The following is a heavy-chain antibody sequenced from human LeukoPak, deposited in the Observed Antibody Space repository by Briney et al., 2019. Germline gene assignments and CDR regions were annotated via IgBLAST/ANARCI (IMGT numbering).Heavy chain of an antibody. V-gene: IGHV3-33*06. D-gene: IGHD4-11*01. J-gene: IGHJ5*02. CDR3: AKDPDYSNYGWFDP. CDR2: IWYDGSNK. Sequence: GGSLRLSCAASGFTFSSYWMSWVRQAPGKGLEWVAVIWYDGSNKYYADSVKGRFTISRDNSKNTLYLQMNSLRAEDTAVYYCAKDPDYSNYGWFDPRGQGTLVTVSS. CDR1: GFTFSSYW.